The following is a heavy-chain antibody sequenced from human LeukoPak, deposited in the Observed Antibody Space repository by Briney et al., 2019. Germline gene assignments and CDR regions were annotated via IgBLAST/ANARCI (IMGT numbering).Heavy chain of an antibody. CDR3: AVSLTTGGYYGMDV. D-gene: IGHD1-1*01. CDR1: GYTLTELS. CDR2: FDLEDGET. Sequence: ASVKVSCKVSGYTLTELSLHWVRQAPGKGLEWMGRFDLEDGETIYARKFQGRVTMTEDTSTDTAYMELSSLRSEDTAVYFCAVSLTTGGYYGMDVWGQGTTVTVSS. J-gene: IGHJ6*02. V-gene: IGHV1-24*01.